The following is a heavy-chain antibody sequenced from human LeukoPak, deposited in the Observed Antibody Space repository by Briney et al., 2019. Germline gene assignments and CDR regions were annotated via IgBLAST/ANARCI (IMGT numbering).Heavy chain of an antibody. CDR1: GFTFSTYW. CDR3: VREEGY. J-gene: IGHJ4*02. CDR2: IKQDGSHK. V-gene: IGHV3-7*01. Sequence: PGGSLRLSCAASGFTFSTYWMYWVRQAPGRGLEWVANIKQDGSHKYYVDSVKGRFTISRDNAKNSLYLQMNSLRVEDTAVYYCVREEGYWGQGTLVTVSS.